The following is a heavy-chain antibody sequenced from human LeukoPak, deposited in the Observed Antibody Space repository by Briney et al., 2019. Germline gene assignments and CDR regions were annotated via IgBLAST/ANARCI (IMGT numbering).Heavy chain of an antibody. D-gene: IGHD3-22*01. V-gene: IGHV3-30*18. CDR2: ISYGGSNK. Sequence: PGGSLRLSCAASGFTFSSYGMHWVRQAPGKGLEWVAVISYGGSNKYYADSVKGRFTISRDNSKNTLYLQMNSLRAEDTAVYYCAKSHYYDSSGYSGLDYWGQGTLVTVSS. CDR3: AKSHYYDSSGYSGLDY. CDR1: GFTFSSYG. J-gene: IGHJ4*02.